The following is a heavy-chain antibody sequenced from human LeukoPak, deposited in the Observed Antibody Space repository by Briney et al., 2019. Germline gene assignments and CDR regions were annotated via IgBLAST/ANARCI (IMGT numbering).Heavy chain of an antibody. Sequence: SETLSLTCTVSGGSISSYYWSWIRQPPGKGLEWIGYIYYSGSTYYSPSLKSRVTISVDTSKNQFSLKLSSVTAADTAVYYCARDQDCSSTSCYADYYYGMDVWGQGTTVTVSS. CDR3: ARDQDCSSTSCYADYYYGMDV. D-gene: IGHD2-2*01. CDR1: GGSISSYY. J-gene: IGHJ6*02. V-gene: IGHV4-59*12. CDR2: IYYSGST.